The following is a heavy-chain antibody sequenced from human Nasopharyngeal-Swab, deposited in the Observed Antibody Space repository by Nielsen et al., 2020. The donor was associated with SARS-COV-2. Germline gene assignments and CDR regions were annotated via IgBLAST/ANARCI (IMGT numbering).Heavy chain of an antibody. V-gene: IGHV4-34*01. J-gene: IGHJ4*02. D-gene: IGHD1-26*01. Sequence: WIRQPPGKGLEWIGEINHSGSTNYNPSLKSRVTISVDTSKNQFSLKLSSVTAADTAVYYCARGRDYSGSSLDVTYYFGYWGQGTLVTVSS. CDR3: ARGRDYSGSSLDVTYYFGY. CDR2: INHSGST.